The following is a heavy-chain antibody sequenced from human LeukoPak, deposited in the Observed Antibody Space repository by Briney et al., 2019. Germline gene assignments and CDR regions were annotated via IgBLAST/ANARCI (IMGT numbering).Heavy chain of an antibody. J-gene: IGHJ3*02. V-gene: IGHV4-59*01. D-gene: IGHD3-22*01. CDR2: IYYSGST. CDR3: ARVLESYYDSSGPNAFDI. CDR1: GGSISSYY. Sequence: PSETLSLTCTVSGGSISSYYWSWIRQPPGKGLEWIGYIYYSGSTNYNPSLKSRVTISVDTSKNQFSLKLSSVTAADTAVYYCARVLESYYDSSGPNAFDIWGQGTMVTVSS.